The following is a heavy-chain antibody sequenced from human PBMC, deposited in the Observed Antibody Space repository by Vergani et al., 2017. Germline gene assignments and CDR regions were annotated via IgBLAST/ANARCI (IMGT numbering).Heavy chain of an antibody. D-gene: IGHD4-17*01. CDR3: AKRGDYGDYLGY. CDR2: TRYDGSNK. Sequence: QVQLVESGGGVVQPGGSLRLSCAASGFTFSNNDMQWVRQAPGKGLEWVELTRYDGSNKSYADSVKGRFTISRDHSKKMLYLQMNSLRTEDTAVYYCAKRGDYGDYLGYWGQGTLVIVSS. J-gene: IGHJ4*02. V-gene: IGHV3-30*02. CDR1: GFTFSNND.